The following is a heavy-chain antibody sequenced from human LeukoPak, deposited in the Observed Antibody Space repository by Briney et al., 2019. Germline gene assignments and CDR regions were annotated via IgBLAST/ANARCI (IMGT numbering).Heavy chain of an antibody. V-gene: IGHV4-61*02. Sequence: SETLSLTCAVSGGSISSANYYWRWIRQPAGKGLEWIGRIYTSGTTNYNPSLKSRVTISIDTSKNHFSLKLSSVTAADTAVYYCAREDPYYYYMDVWGKGTTVTVSS. CDR1: GGSISSANYY. J-gene: IGHJ6*03. CDR2: IYTSGTT. CDR3: AREDPYYYYMDV.